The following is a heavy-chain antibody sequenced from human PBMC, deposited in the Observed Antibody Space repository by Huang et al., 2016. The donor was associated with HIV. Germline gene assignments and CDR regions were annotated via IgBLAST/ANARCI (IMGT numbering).Heavy chain of an antibody. V-gene: IGHV4-39*01. Sequence: QLQLQESGPGLVKPSETLSLTCTVSGGSIRSDNYYWGWIRQPPGKGLEWIGSIYYSVSTYYNPSLKRRVTRTVDTSKNQFSLKMRAVTAADTAVYYCARLPGSITMIRGVITDPYWGQGTLVTVSS. J-gene: IGHJ4*02. D-gene: IGHD3-10*01. CDR2: IYYSVST. CDR1: GGSIRSDNYY. CDR3: ARLPGSITMIRGVITDPY.